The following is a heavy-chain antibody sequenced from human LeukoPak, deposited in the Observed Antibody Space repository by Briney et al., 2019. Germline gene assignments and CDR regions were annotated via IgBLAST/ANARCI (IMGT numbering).Heavy chain of an antibody. CDR2: ISAYNGNT. CDR1: GYTFTSYG. CDR3: ARAHYSSSPDY. D-gene: IGHD6-13*01. V-gene: IGHV1-18*04. J-gene: IGHJ4*02. Sequence: ASVKVSCKASGYTFTSYGISWVRQAPGQGLEWMGWISAYNGNTNYAQKLQGRVTMTTDTSTSTAYKERRSLRSDDTAVYYCARAHYSSSPDYWGQGTLVTVSS.